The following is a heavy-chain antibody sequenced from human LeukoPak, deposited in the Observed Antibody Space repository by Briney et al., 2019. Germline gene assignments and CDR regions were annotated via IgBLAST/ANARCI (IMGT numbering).Heavy chain of an antibody. Sequence: GGSLRLSCAASGFTVSSNSMNWVRQAPGKGLEWVSAISGSGGSTYYADSVKGRFTISRDNSKNTLYLQMNSLRAEDTAVYYCAKDLLGVQLWLRVDYFDYWGQGTLVTVSS. CDR3: AKDLLGVQLWLRVDYFDY. CDR2: ISGSGGST. D-gene: IGHD5-18*01. V-gene: IGHV3-23*01. J-gene: IGHJ4*02. CDR1: GFTVSSNS.